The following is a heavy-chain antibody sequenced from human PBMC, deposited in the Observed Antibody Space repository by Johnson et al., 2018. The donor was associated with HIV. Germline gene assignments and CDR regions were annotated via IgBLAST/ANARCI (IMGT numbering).Heavy chain of an antibody. CDR2: ISWNSGSI. Sequence: VESGGGLVQPGRSLRVSCAASGFIFEDYAMHWVRQAPGTGLEWVSGISWNSGSIGYADSVKGRFTISRDNAKNSLYLQMSSLRTEDTAFYYCAKGNSGIYGLTHAFDIWGQGTRVTVSA. CDR3: AKGNSGIYGLTHAFDI. CDR1: GFIFEDYA. J-gene: IGHJ3*02. D-gene: IGHD1-26*01. V-gene: IGHV3-9*01.